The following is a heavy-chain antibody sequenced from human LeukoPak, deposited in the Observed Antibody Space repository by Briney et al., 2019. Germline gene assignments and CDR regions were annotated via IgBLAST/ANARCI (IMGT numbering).Heavy chain of an antibody. Sequence: ASVSLSFKASGYTFTSYGVNWVRQAPGQGLEWVGWISAYNGNTNYLQKLQGRVTMTTDISTSTAYMELRRLRSDDTAVYYCAREVSWELLREGYGMAVLGDGTKVTVSS. CDR3: AREVSWELLREGYGMAV. V-gene: IGHV1-18*01. CDR1: GYTFTSYG. CDR2: ISAYNGNT. D-gene: IGHD1-26*01. J-gene: IGHJ6*01.